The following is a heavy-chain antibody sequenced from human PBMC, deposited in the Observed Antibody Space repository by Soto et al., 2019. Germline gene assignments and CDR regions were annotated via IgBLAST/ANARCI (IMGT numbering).Heavy chain of an antibody. CDR1: GFNFKKFA. D-gene: IGHD6-19*01. V-gene: IGHV3-23*01. Sequence: EVQLLESGGGVVQPGGSLRLSCVASGFNFKKFAMAWVRQAAGEGLEWVSGISCCGGSASYADSVKGRFSIARDDSKNTVSLQLNSLRVEDTAQYYCAKADGQQWLIPHLDKWGQGTLVNVS. J-gene: IGHJ4*02. CDR2: ISCCGGSA. CDR3: AKADGQQWLIPHLDK.